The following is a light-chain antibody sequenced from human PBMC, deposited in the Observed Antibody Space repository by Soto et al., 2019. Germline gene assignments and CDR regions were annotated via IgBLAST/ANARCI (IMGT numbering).Light chain of an antibody. J-gene: IGKJ4*01. CDR3: QQYHDRPPLT. Sequence: EIVMTQSPATLYVSTGERVTLSCRARQNVRNNVAWYQQKPGQAPRLLIYGASARATGIPARFSGSGSGTEFTLTISILWSEDFALNYCQQYHDRPPLTIGGGTKLAI. CDR1: QNVRNN. V-gene: IGKV3D-15*01. CDR2: GAS.